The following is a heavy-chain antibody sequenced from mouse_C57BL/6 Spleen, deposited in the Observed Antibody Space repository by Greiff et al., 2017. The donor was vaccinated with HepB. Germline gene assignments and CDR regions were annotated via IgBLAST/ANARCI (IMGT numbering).Heavy chain of an antibody. CDR2: IDPSDSET. CDR3: ARSLANWSFAY. V-gene: IGHV1-52*01. Sequence: QVQLQQPGAELVRPGSSVKLSCKASGYTFTSYWMHWVKQRPIQGLEWIGNIDPSDSETHYNQKFKDKATLTVDKSSSTAYMQLSSLTSEDSAVYYCARSLANWSFAYWGQGTLVTVSA. D-gene: IGHD4-1*01. J-gene: IGHJ3*01. CDR1: GYTFTSYW.